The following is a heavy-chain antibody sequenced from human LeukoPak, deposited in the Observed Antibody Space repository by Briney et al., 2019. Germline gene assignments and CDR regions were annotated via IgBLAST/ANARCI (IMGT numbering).Heavy chain of an antibody. J-gene: IGHJ4*02. CDR3: AKALRSNLLFDY. V-gene: IGHV3-30*04. CDR2: ISYDGSNK. Sequence: GGSLRLSCAASGFTFSSYAMHWVRQAPGKGLEWVAVISYDGSNKYYADSVKGRFTISRDNSKNTLYLQMNSLRAEDTAVYYCAKALRSNLLFDYWGQGTLVTVSS. CDR1: GFTFSSYA. D-gene: IGHD5/OR15-5a*01.